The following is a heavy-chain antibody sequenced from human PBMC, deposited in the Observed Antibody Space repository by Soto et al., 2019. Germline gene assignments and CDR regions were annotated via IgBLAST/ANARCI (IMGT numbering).Heavy chain of an antibody. J-gene: IGHJ4*02. CDR2: IAHDGHT. D-gene: IGHD1-26*01. Sequence: PSETLALTCDDSGGSITTSVLWTWVRQFPGRGLEWIGEIAHDGHTNYNPSLSGRVTMSVELSNSQFSLNVASVNAADTAVYFCAGGRDYDYWGQGTLVTVSS. CDR3: AGGRDYDY. CDR1: GGSITTSVL. V-gene: IGHV4-4*02.